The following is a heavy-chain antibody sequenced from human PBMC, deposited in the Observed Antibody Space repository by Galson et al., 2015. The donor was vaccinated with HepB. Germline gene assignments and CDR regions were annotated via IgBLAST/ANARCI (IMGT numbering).Heavy chain of an antibody. CDR1: GFTFSSYA. Sequence: SLRLSCAASGFTFSSYAMHWVRQAPGKGLEWVAVISYDGSNKYYADSVKGRFTISRDNAQNTLYLQMNSLRAEDTAVYYCAKGHNYYDSSGRNWFDPWGQGTLVTVSS. CDR2: ISYDGSNK. V-gene: IGHV3-30*04. J-gene: IGHJ5*02. CDR3: AKGHNYYDSSGRNWFDP. D-gene: IGHD3-22*01.